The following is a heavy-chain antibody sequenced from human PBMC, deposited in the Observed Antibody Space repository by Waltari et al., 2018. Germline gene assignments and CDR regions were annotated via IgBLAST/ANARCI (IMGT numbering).Heavy chain of an antibody. V-gene: IGHV3-30-3*01. D-gene: IGHD4-17*01. CDR1: GFTFSTHN. Sequence: QMQLMESGGGVVQGGRSLSLSCAASGFTFSTHNMHWVLQAPGKGLEWVALISYDGTKTFYADSVKGRFTISRDNSKNTLYLQMNTLRDEDTAVYYCARVGTVTQMYYYYGLDVWGQGTTVSVS. J-gene: IGHJ6*02. CDR3: ARVGTVTQMYYYYGLDV. CDR2: ISYDGTKT.